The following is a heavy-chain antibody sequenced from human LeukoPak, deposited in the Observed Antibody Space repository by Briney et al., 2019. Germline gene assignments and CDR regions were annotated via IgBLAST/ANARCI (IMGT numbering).Heavy chain of an antibody. J-gene: IGHJ3*02. D-gene: IGHD2-15*01. V-gene: IGHV3-74*01. CDR3: ARGVVVAATADDFDI. CDR1: GFTFSSYW. Sequence: GGSLRLSCAASGFTFSSYWMHWVRQAPGKGLVWVSRINSDGSSTTYVDSVKGRFTISRDNAKNSLYLQMNSLRAEDTAVYYCARGVVVAATADDFDIWGQGTMVTVSS. CDR2: INSDGSST.